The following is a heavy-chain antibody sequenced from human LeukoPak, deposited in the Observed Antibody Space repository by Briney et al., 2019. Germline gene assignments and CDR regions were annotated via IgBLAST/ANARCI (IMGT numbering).Heavy chain of an antibody. J-gene: IGHJ4*02. V-gene: IGHV4-39*01. Sequence: SETLSLTCSVSGGSISNNNYYWGWIRQPPGKGLEWIGSIFYTGSTFHKPSLKSRVTISVDTSKNRFSLKLSSVTAADTAVYYCARHTGYYNLGSYSIDHWGQGTLVTVSS. D-gene: IGHD3-10*01. CDR3: ARHTGYYNLGSYSIDH. CDR1: GGSISNNNYY. CDR2: IFYTGST.